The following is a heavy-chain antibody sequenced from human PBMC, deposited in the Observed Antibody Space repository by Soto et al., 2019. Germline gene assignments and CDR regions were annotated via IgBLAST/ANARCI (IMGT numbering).Heavy chain of an antibody. V-gene: IGHV3-33*01. CDR1: GXALSSYA. Sequence: SLRLSCPASGXALSSYAIDWVRQAPGKGLELVAFIWYDGSNKYYADSVKGRFTISRDNSKNTLSRQMNSLRAEDTAVYYFGRWKCQLAMCSFDYWGQGTLGTVSS. CDR2: IWYDGSNK. J-gene: IGHJ4*02. CDR3: GRWKCQLAMCSFDY. D-gene: IGHD2-2*01.